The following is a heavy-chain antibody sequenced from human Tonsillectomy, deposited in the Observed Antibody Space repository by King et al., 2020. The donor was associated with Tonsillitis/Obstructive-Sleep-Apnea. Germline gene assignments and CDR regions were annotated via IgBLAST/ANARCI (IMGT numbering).Heavy chain of an antibody. CDR1: GFTFGDYT. V-gene: IGHV3-49*03. Sequence: EVQLVESGGGLVQPGRSLRLSCTGSGFTFGDYTVNWLRQAPGQGLEWVGFIRTKAYGGTTEYAAPVKGRFTISRDDSKSIAYLQMNSLKIEDTAVYYCIRGGGPTKGAFDIWGQGTVVTVSS. D-gene: IGHD5-12*01. J-gene: IGHJ3*02. CDR3: IRGGGPTKGAFDI. CDR2: IRTKAYGGTT.